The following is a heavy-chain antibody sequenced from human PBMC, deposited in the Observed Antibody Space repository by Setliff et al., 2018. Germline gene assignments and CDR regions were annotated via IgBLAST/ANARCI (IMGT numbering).Heavy chain of an antibody. J-gene: IGHJ4*02. CDR3: ARQLCSAGSCYPTTFAY. Sequence: SETLSLTCAVSGFSITSGYYWGWIRQAPGKGLEWIGSLYHSGSTYYNPSLKSRVTISVDTSKNQFSLKLSSVTAADMAVYYCARQLCSAGSCYPTTFAYWGQGTLVTVSS. D-gene: IGHD2-15*01. CDR1: GFSITSGYY. V-gene: IGHV4-38-2*01. CDR2: LYHSGST.